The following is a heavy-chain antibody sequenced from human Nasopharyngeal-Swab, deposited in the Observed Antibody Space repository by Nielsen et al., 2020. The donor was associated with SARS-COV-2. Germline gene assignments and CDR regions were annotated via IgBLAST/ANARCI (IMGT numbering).Heavy chain of an antibody. Sequence: SETLSLTCTVSGGSISSYYWSWIRQPPGKGLEWIGYIYYSGSTNYNPSLKSRVTISVDTSKNQFSLKLSSVTAADTAVYYCARAGKRWLQLGGFDPWGQGTLVTVSS. V-gene: IGHV4-59*12. CDR3: ARAGKRWLQLGGFDP. CDR2: IYYSGST. CDR1: GGSISSYY. D-gene: IGHD5-24*01. J-gene: IGHJ5*02.